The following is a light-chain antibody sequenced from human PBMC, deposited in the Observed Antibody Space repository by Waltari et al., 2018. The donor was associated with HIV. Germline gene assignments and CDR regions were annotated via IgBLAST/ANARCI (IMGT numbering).Light chain of an antibody. J-gene: IGKJ1*01. CDR2: TAS. Sequence: DIQLTQSPSSLSASVGDRVTITCRASQTISNYLNWYQQKPGKAPEVLIYTASGLQSGVPSRFSGRGSWTDFTLTISNLQPEEFATYYCQQSYDSPPTFGQGTKVEIK. V-gene: IGKV1-39*01. CDR3: QQSYDSPPT. CDR1: QTISNY.